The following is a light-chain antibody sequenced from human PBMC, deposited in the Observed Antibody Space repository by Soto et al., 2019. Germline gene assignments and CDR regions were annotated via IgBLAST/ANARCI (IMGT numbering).Light chain of an antibody. V-gene: IGLV3-25*03. CDR2: S. CDR3: QAADSSGTYV. J-gene: IGLJ2*01. Sequence: SYELTQPPSVSVSPGQTARITCSGAALPRQFANWYQQKPGQAPVVVIFSQRPSGIPERFSGSSSGTIVTLTISGVQEEDEADYFCQAADSSGTYVFGGGTKLTVL. CDR1: ALPRQF.